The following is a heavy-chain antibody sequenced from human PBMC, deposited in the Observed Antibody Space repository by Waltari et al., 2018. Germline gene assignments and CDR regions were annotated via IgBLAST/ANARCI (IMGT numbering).Heavy chain of an antibody. CDR3: AKSFQQLAPVYYYYMDV. J-gene: IGHJ6*03. D-gene: IGHD6-13*01. CDR1: GFTFSSYG. V-gene: IGHV3-30*18. CDR2: ISYDGSNK. Sequence: VQLVESGGGLVQPGGSLRLSCAASGFTFSSYGMHWVRQAPGKGLEWVAVISYDGSNKYYADSVKGRFTISRDNSKNTLYLQMNSLRAEDTAVYYCAKSFQQLAPVYYYYMDVWGKGTTVTVSS.